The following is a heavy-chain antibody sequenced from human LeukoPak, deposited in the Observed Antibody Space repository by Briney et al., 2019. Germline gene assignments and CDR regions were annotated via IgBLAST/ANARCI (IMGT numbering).Heavy chain of an antibody. D-gene: IGHD4-17*01. V-gene: IGHV4-4*02. J-gene: IGHJ5*02. CDR3: ASYGP. Sequence: PSWTLSLTCAVSGGSTSTSNWWSWVRQPPGKGLEWIGEIYHTGSTNYNPSLKSRVTMSVDKSRNQFSLKLSSVTAADTAMYFCASYGPWGPGSLVTVSS. CDR2: IYHTGST. CDR1: GGSTSTSNW.